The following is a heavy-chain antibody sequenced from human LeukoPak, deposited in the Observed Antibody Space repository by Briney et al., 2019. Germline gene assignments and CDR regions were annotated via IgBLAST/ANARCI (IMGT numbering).Heavy chain of an antibody. CDR3: AAEPGIAAAGTGFDY. Sequence: GASVKVSCKISGNTLTELSMHWVRQAPGKGLEWGGGFDPKDFEIIYAQKFQGRVTMTEDTSTDTAYMELSSLRAEDTAIYYCAAEPGIAAAGTGFDYWGQGTLVTVSS. V-gene: IGHV1-24*01. D-gene: IGHD6-13*01. J-gene: IGHJ4*02. CDR2: FDPKDFEI. CDR1: GNTLTELS.